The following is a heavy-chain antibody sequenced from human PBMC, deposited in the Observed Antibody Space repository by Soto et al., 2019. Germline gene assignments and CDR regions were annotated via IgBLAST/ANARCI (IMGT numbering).Heavy chain of an antibody. Sequence: QVQLVQSGTEVKKPGSSVKVSCKASGGTFRNYPINWVRQAPGQGLEWMGSIFPLTDIPDYAQNFQARLTXXXDXXTSTAYMELSSLTSDDTAIYFCARGPLVVLNYFESWGQGTLVTVSS. V-gene: IGHV1-69*02. J-gene: IGHJ4*02. CDR3: ARGPLVVLNYFES. CDR1: GGTFRNYP. CDR2: IFPLTDIP.